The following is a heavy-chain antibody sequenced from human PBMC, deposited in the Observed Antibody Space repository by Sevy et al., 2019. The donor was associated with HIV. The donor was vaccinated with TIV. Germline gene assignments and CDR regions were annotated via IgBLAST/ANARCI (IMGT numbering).Heavy chain of an antibody. Sequence: GGSLRLSCVASGFTFSRFGMTWVRQVPGKGLEWVSTVSGVVIPHTTQTTYYADSVKGRFTISRDNSKDSLFLQMNSLRADDTALYFCAKGRQLGCGRFGTYFDSWGQGILVTVSS. CDR1: GFTFSRFG. V-gene: IGHV3-23*01. J-gene: IGHJ4*02. D-gene: IGHD6-13*01. CDR2: VSGVVIP. CDR3: AKGRQLGCGRFGTYFDS.